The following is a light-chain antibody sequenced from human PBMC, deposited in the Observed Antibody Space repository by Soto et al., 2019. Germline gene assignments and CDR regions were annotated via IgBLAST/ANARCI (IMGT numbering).Light chain of an antibody. CDR3: SSYAGGDVFV. Sequence: QSVLTQPPSASGSPGQSVAISCTGTSSDVGAYNYVAWYQQHPGKVPKLMIYEVSKRPSGVPDRFSGSKSGNTASLTVSGLQADDAADYYCSSYAGGDVFVFGTGTKVTV. CDR1: SSDVGAYNY. V-gene: IGLV2-8*01. CDR2: EVS. J-gene: IGLJ1*01.